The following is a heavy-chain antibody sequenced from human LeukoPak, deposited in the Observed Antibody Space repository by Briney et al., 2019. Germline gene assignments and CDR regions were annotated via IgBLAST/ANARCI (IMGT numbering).Heavy chain of an antibody. V-gene: IGHV3-9*01. J-gene: IGHJ4*02. Sequence: GGSLRLSCAASGFTFSSYWMSWVRQAPGKGLEWVSGISWNSGSIGYADSVKGRFTISRDNAKNSLYLQMNSLRAEDTALYYCAKDIASGGHYDFWSGYSNYFDYWGQGTLVTVSS. CDR1: GFTFSSYW. D-gene: IGHD3-3*01. CDR2: ISWNSGSI. CDR3: AKDIASGGHYDFWSGYSNYFDY.